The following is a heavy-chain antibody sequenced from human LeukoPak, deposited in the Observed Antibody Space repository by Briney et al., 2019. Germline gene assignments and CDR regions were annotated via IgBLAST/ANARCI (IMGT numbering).Heavy chain of an antibody. CDR2: INPNSGGT. CDR3: TREESSTTCSDV. CDR1: GYTFTGYY. Sequence: ASVKGSCKASGYTFTGYYMRSVRHAPGQGLERMGWINPNSGGTNYAQKFQGRVTMTRDKSISTAYMELSRLRSDDTAVYYCTREESSTTCSDVWGQGTTVTVSS. J-gene: IGHJ6*02. V-gene: IGHV1-2*02. D-gene: IGHD2-2*01.